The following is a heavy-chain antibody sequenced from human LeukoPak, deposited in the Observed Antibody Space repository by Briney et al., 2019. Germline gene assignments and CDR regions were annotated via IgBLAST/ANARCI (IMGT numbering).Heavy chain of an antibody. Sequence: VASVTVSCKASGYSFTGYYIHWVRQAPGQGLEWMGWINPNSGATNYATKFQDRVTMTRDTSISTAYMELSRLRSDDTAIYYCARDQNYYDTGARDQNYYDTSAYYGIDCWGQGTLVTVSS. J-gene: IGHJ4*02. V-gene: IGHV1-2*02. D-gene: IGHD3-22*01. CDR3: ARDQNYYDTGARDQNYYDTSAYYGIDC. CDR1: GYSFTGYY. CDR2: INPNSGAT.